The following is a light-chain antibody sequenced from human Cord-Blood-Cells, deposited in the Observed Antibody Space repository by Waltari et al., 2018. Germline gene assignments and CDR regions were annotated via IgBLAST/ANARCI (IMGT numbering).Light chain of an antibody. CDR1: QSVSSSY. J-gene: IGKJ4*01. CDR2: GAS. CDR3: QQYGSSR. Sequence: CCRASQSVSSSYLAWYQQKRGQATRLLIYGASSRATGIPDRFSGSGSGIDFTLTISRLEPEDFAVYYCQQYGSSRFGGGTKVEIK. V-gene: IGKV3-20*01.